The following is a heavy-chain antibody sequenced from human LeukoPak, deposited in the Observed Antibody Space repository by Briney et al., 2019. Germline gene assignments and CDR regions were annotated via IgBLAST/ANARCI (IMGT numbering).Heavy chain of an antibody. Sequence: SETLSLTCTVSGGSISSYYWSWIRRPPGKGLEWIGYIYYSGSTNYNPSLKSRVTISVDTSKNQFSLKLSSVTAADTAVYYRARVRDGYNPYYFDYWGQGTLVTVSS. J-gene: IGHJ4*02. CDR1: GGSISSYY. CDR3: ARVRDGYNPYYFDY. V-gene: IGHV4-59*01. CDR2: IYYSGST. D-gene: IGHD5-24*01.